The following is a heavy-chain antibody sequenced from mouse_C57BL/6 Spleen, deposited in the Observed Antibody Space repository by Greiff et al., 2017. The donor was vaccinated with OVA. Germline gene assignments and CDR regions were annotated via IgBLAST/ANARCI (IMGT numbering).Heavy chain of an antibody. D-gene: IGHD2-12*01. V-gene: IGHV1-69*01. CDR1: GYTFTSYW. J-gene: IGHJ1*03. Sequence: VHVKQPGAELVMPGASVKLSCKASGYTFTSYWMHWVKQRPGQGLEWIGEIDPSDSYTNYNQKFKGKSTLTVDKSSSTAYMQLSSLTSEDSAVDYCARGNYSYWYFDGWGTGTTVTVSS. CDR3: ARGNYSYWYFDG. CDR2: IDPSDSYT.